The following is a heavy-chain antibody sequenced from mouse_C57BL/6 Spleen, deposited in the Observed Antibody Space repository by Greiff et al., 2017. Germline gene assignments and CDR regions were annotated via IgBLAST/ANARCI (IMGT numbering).Heavy chain of an antibody. Sequence: QVQLQQSGAELVKPGASVKISCKASGYAFSSYWMNWVKQRPGKGLEWIGQIYPGDGDTNYNGKFKGNATLTADKSSSTAYMQLSSLTSEDSAVYFCARRDFNWDGAMDYWGQGTSVTVSS. V-gene: IGHV1-80*01. CDR2: IYPGDGDT. D-gene: IGHD4-1*01. CDR1: GYAFSSYW. CDR3: ARRDFNWDGAMDY. J-gene: IGHJ4*01.